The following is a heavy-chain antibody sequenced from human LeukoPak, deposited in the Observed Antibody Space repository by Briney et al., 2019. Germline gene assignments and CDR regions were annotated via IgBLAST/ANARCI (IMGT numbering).Heavy chain of an antibody. CDR1: GASISSYY. Sequence: SETLSLTCTVSGASISSYYWSWIRQPPGKGLEWIGDIYYSGSIKYNPSLKSRVTMSVDTSKNQFSLKLSSVTAADTAVYYCARGISSSSGWWGWGQGTLVTVSS. J-gene: IGHJ4*02. D-gene: IGHD6-19*01. V-gene: IGHV4-59*01. CDR3: ARGISSSSGWWG. CDR2: IYYSGSI.